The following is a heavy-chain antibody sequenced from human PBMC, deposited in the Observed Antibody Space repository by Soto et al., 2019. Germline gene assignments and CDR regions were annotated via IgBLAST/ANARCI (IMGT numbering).Heavy chain of an antibody. J-gene: IGHJ6*02. CDR3: AKDLHWYGMDV. CDR1: GFTFCNYF. CDR2: ISSNGGRT. V-gene: IGHV3-23*01. D-gene: IGHD1-1*01. Sequence: EVQLLEFGGGLVQPGASLRRSCAASGFTFCNYFMNWVRQAPGKGLEWVSDISSNGGRTHYADSVRGRFTISRDNSRNTLYLQMSSLRAEDTALYYCAKDLHWYGMDVWAQGTTVTVSS.